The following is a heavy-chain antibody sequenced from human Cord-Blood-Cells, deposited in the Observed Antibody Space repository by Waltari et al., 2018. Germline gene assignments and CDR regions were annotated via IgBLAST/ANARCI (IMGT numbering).Heavy chain of an antibody. CDR1: GGSISSYY. V-gene: IGHV4-59*01. CDR3: ARGGGYCSSTSCYAFDI. Sequence: QVQLQESGPGLVKPSETLSLTCTVSGGSISSYYWSWIRQPPGKGLEWIGCIEYSGGTNYNPTRKSRVTRSVDTSKNQFSLKLSSVTAADTAVYYCARGGGYCSSTSCYAFDIWGQGTMVTVSS. CDR2: IEYSGGT. J-gene: IGHJ3*02. D-gene: IGHD2-2*01.